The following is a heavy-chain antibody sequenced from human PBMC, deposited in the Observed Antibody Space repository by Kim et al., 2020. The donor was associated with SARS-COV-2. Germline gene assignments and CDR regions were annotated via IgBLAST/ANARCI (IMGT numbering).Heavy chain of an antibody. CDR3: TTPLGLVASSSWHYYYGMDV. V-gene: IGHV3-15*01. D-gene: IGHD6-13*01. Sequence: RFTISRDDSKNTLYLQMNSLKTEDTAVYYCTTPLGLVASSSWHYYYGMDVWGQGTTVTVSS. J-gene: IGHJ6*02.